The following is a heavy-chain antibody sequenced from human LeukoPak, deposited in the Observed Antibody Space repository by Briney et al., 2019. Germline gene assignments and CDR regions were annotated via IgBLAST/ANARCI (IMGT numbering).Heavy chain of an antibody. CDR2: INPNSGGT. J-gene: IGHJ6*02. CDR1: GYTFTGYY. CDR3: ARVSSGWYYYYGMDV. D-gene: IGHD6-19*01. V-gene: IGHV1-2*02. Sequence: ASVKVSCKASGYTFTGYYMHWVRQAPGQGLEWMGWINPNSGGTNYAQKFQGRVTMTRDTSISTAYMELSRLRPDDTAVYYCARVSSGWYYYYGMDVWGQGTTVTVSS.